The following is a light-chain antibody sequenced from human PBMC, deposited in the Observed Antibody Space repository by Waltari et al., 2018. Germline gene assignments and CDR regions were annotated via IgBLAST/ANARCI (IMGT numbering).Light chain of an antibody. J-gene: IGLJ2*01. V-gene: IGLV1-47*01. CDR1: SSNIGSNY. Sequence: QSVLTQPPSASGTPGQRVTISCSGSSSNIGSNYVYWYQQIPGTAPTLLIDRNEQRPSGVPDRFSGSTSGTSASLAISGLRSEDEADYYCATWDDSLAVRVFGGGTKLTVL. CDR2: RNE. CDR3: ATWDDSLAVRV.